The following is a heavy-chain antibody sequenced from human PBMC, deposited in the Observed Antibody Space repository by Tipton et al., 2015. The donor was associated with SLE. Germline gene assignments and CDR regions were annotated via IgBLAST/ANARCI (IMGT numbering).Heavy chain of an antibody. V-gene: IGHV4-61*02. J-gene: IGHJ4*02. D-gene: IGHD6-13*01. CDR2: IYTSGST. Sequence: TLSLTCAVSGYSISSGYYWGWIRQPAGKGLEWIGRIYTSGSTNYNPSLKSRVTMSVDTSKNQFSLKLSSVTAADAAVYYCARVGSYSSSFDYWGQGTLVTVSS. CDR3: ARVGSYSSSFDY. CDR1: GYSISSGYY.